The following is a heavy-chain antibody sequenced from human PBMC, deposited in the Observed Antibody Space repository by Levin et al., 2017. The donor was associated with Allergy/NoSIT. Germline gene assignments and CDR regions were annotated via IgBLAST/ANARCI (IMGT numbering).Heavy chain of an antibody. CDR3: SLGFYGDYPPPG. CDR2: IYHSGST. D-gene: IGHD4-17*01. CDR1: GYSISSGYY. J-gene: IGHJ4*02. Sequence: SQTLSLTCAVSGYSISSGYYWGWIRQPPGKGLEWIGSIYHSGSTYYNPSLKSRVTISVDTSKNQFSLKLSSVTAADTAVYYCSLGFYGDYPPPGWGQGTLVTVSS. V-gene: IGHV4-38-2*01.